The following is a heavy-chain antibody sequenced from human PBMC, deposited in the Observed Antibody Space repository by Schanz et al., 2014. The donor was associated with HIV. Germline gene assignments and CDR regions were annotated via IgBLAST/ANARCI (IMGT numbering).Heavy chain of an antibody. CDR2: VFSNGAT. D-gene: IGHD3-10*01. CDR3: ARAGQWFGHLD. V-gene: IGHV4-59*01. J-gene: IGHJ4*02. CDR1: GGSISNNF. Sequence: VQLQESGPGLVKPSETLSPTCSVSGGSISNNFCNWIRQSPGKGLEWIGNVFSNGATKYNPSLQSRVTISVDTSQNQFSLKLTSVTAADTAVYFCARAGQWFGHLDWGQGTLVTVSS.